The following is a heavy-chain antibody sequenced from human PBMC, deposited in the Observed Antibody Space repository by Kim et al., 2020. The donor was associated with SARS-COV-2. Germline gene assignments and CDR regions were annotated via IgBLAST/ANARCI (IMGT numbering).Heavy chain of an antibody. Sequence: GGYLSLSCTASGFTFGDYAMSWVRQAPGKGLEWVGVIRSKAYGGTTEYAASVKGRFTISRDDSKSIAYLQMNSLKTEDTAVYYCTRADYWGQGTLVTVSS. V-gene: IGHV3-49*04. J-gene: IGHJ4*02. CDR2: IRSKAYGGTT. CDR1: GFTFGDYA. CDR3: TRADY.